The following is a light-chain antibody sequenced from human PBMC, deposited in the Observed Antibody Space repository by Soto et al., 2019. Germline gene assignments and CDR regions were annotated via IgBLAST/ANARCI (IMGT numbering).Light chain of an antibody. CDR1: QSVKSSY. Sequence: EIGLTQSPGTLSLSPGERATLPCRASQSVKSSYLAWYQHKPGQAPRLLIYDASNRATGVPARFSGSGSGTDFTLTISSLEPEDFAVYYCQQYGSSITFGQGTRLEIK. CDR2: DAS. V-gene: IGKV3-20*01. J-gene: IGKJ5*01. CDR3: QQYGSSIT.